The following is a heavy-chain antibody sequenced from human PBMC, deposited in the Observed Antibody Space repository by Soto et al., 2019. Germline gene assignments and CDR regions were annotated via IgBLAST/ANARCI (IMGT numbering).Heavy chain of an antibody. CDR1: GGSVSSYY. D-gene: IGHD6-13*01. V-gene: IGHV4-59*02. J-gene: IGHJ5*02. CDR3: ARDVGSSSSWYEAWFDP. CDR2: IYYSGST. Sequence: SETLSLTCTVSGGSVSSYYWSWIRQPPGKGLEWIGYIYYSGSTNYNPSLKSRVTISVDTSKNRFSLKLSSVTAADTAVYYCARDVGSSSSWYEAWFDPWGQGTLVTVSS.